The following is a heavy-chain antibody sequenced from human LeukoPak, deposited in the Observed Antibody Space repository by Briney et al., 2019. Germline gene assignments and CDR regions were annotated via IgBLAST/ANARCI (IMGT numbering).Heavy chain of an antibody. CDR1: GYSFTSYW. J-gene: IGHJ5*02. CDR2: IYPGDSDT. D-gene: IGHD2-2*01. Sequence: KFGESLKIPCKGSGYSFTSYWIGWVRQMPGKGLEWMGIIYPGDSDTRYSPSFQGQVTISADKSISTAYLQWSSLKASDTAMYYCATLGYCSSTSCYSGWFDPWGQGTLVTVSS. CDR3: ATLGYCSSTSCYSGWFDP. V-gene: IGHV5-51*01.